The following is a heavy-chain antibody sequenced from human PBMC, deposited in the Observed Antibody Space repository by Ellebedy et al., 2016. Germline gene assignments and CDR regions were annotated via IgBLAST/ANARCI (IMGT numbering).Heavy chain of an antibody. V-gene: IGHV3-30*18. CDR3: AKDKRYFDWLSLYGMDV. CDR2: ISYDGSNK. CDR1: GFTFSDYV. D-gene: IGHD3-9*01. J-gene: IGHJ6*02. Sequence: GGSLRLSCAASGFTFSDYVMYWVRQAPGKGLEWVAVISYDGSNKYHSDSVKGRFTISRDNSKNTLYLQMNSLRPEDTAVYYCAKDKRYFDWLSLYGMDVWGQGTTVTVSS.